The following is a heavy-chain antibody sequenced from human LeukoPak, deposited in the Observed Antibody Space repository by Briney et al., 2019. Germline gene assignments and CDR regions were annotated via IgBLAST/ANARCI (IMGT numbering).Heavy chain of an antibody. CDR3: AKDLLDYDILTGYAQRDY. CDR2: ISGSGGST. CDR1: GFTFSSYG. V-gene: IGHV3-23*01. Sequence: GGSLRLSCAASGFTFSSYGMSWVRQAPGKGLEWVSAISGSGGSTYYADSVKGRFTISRDNSKNTLYLQMNSLRAEDTAVYYCAKDLLDYDILTGYAQRDYWGQGTLVTVSS. D-gene: IGHD3-9*01. J-gene: IGHJ4*02.